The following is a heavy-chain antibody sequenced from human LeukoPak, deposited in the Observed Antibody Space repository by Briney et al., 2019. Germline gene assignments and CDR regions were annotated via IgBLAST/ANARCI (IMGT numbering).Heavy chain of an antibody. CDR3: ARVMAASVWRSYGSYYYYYYMDV. CDR2: IKEDGSEK. CDR1: GFTFNNYW. Sequence: PTGGYLRLSCAASGFTFNNYWMGWVRQAPGKGLEWVANIKEDGSEKNYVDSVKGRFTISRDNAKSSLYLQMSSLRAADTAVYYCARVMAASVWRSYGSYYYYYYMDVWGKGTTVTVSS. D-gene: IGHD3-16*01. J-gene: IGHJ6*03. V-gene: IGHV3-7*01.